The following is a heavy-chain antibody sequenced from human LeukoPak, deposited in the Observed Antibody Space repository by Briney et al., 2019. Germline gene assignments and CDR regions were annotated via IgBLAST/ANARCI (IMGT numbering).Heavy chain of an antibody. CDR2: MYSGGGT. V-gene: IGHV3-53*04. D-gene: IGHD6-13*01. Sequence: GGSLRLSCSASGFTVSNNYMSWVRQAPGKGLEWVSIMYSGGGTNYADSVKGRFTISRNNSKNTLYLQMSSLRPDDTDVYYCARGLQQQLGWFDPWGQGTLVTASS. J-gene: IGHJ5*02. CDR3: ARGLQQQLGWFDP. CDR1: GFTVSNNY.